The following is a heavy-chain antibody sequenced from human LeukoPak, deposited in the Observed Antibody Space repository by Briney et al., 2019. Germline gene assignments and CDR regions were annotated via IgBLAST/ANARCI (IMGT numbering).Heavy chain of an antibody. D-gene: IGHD3-10*01. V-gene: IGHV3-74*01. Sequence: GGSLRLSCAASGFTFSSSWMHWVRQAPGKGLVWVSRINPDGTSTTYADSVKGRFTISRDNTKNTLYLQMDSLRAEDTTVFYCARSGIGRLEYWGQGTLVTVSS. CDR1: GFTFSSSW. J-gene: IGHJ4*02. CDR3: ARSGIGRLEY. CDR2: INPDGTST.